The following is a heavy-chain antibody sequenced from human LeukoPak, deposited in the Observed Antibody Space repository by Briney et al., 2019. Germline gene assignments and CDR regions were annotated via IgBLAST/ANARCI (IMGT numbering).Heavy chain of an antibody. CDR1: GYTFTSYY. V-gene: IGHV1-46*01. CDR2: INPTGGST. Sequence: ASVKVSCKASGYTFTSYYMHWVRQAPGQGLEWMRMINPTGGSTSYAQKFQGRVTMTRDTSTSTVYMELSSLRSEDTAVYYCTRSQYYGMDVWGQGTTVTVSS. CDR3: TRSQYYGMDV. J-gene: IGHJ6*02.